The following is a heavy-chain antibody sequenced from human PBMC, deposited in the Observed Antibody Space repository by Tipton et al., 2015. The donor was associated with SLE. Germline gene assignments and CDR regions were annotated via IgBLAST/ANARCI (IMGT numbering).Heavy chain of an antibody. CDR2: IVPIFGTA. CDR1: GGTFNSYA. D-gene: IGHD3-22*01. J-gene: IGHJ2*01. CDR3: ARDGARFSYYDSSDYYSGWYFDL. V-gene: IGHV1-69*01. Sequence: QVQLVQSASEVKKSGSSVKVSCKASGGTFNSYAISWVRQAPGQGLEWMGGIVPIFGTAHYGEKFQGGVTITADESTSTAYMELGSLGSEDPAVYYCARDGARFSYYDSSDYYSGWYFDLWGRGTLVTVSS.